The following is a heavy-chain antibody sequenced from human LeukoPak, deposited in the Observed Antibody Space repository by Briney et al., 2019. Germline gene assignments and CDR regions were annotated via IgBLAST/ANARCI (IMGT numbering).Heavy chain of an antibody. CDR2: IYYSGST. V-gene: IGHV4-31*03. D-gene: IGHD3-3*01. CDR1: GGSISSGGYY. J-gene: IGHJ5*02. Sequence: SETLSLTCTVSGGSISSGGYYWSWIRQHPGKGLEWIGYIYYSGSTYYNPSLKSRVTISVDTSKNQFSLKLSSVTAADTAVYLLGETNYGFWSWYYKGWPGGVDPRGQGTLVTVSS. CDR3: GETNYGFWSWYYKGWPGGVDP.